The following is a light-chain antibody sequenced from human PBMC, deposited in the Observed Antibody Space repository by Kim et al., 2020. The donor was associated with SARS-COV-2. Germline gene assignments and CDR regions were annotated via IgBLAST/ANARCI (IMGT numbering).Light chain of an antibody. CDR3: GTWDSSLSAVV. CDR2: DNN. CDR1: SSNIGNNY. Sequence: GQKDTISCSGSSSNIGNNYVSWYQQLPGTAPQLLIYDNNKRPSGIPDRFSGSKSGTSATLGITGLQTGDEADYYCGTWDSSLSAVVFGGGTQLTVL. V-gene: IGLV1-51*01. J-gene: IGLJ2*01.